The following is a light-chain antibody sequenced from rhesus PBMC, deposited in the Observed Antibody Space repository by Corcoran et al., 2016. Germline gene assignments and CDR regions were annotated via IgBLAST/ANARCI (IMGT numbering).Light chain of an antibody. CDR3: QQRNSYPPT. CDR1: QGISSY. CDR2: KAS. V-gene: IGKV1-25*01. J-gene: IGKJ4*01. Sequence: DIQMTQSPSSLSASVGDRVTITCRARQGISSYLAWYQQKPGKAPKLLLYKASTVQSGVPSRFRGSGTWTDFTLTSSSLQPEHFATYYCQQRNSYPPTFGGGTKVEIK.